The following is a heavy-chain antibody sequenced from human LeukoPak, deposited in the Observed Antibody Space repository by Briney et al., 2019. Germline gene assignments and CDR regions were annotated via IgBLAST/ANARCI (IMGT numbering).Heavy chain of an antibody. D-gene: IGHD2/OR15-2a*01. CDR2: IYHSGST. Sequence: PSETLSLTCSVSDYSISSAYYWGWIRQPPGKGLEWIGIIYHSGSTYNNPSLRSRLTISVDTSKNQFSLKLSSVTAADTAVYYCASRQYEDWGQGTLVTVSS. CDR3: ASRQYED. V-gene: IGHV4-38-2*02. CDR1: DYSISSAYY. J-gene: IGHJ4*02.